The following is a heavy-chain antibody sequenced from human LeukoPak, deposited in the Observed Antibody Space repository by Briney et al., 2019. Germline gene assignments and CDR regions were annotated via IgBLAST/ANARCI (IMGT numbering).Heavy chain of an antibody. J-gene: IGHJ4*02. CDR3: ARDSGLCLGELSLGY. D-gene: IGHD3-16*02. Sequence: PGGSLRLSCAASGFTFSSYGMHWVRQAPGKGLEWVAVIWYDGSNKYHVDSVKGRFTISRDNSKNTLYLQMSSLRPEDTAVYYCARDSGLCLGELSLGYWGQGTLVTVSS. V-gene: IGHV3-33*01. CDR1: GFTFSSYG. CDR2: IWYDGSNK.